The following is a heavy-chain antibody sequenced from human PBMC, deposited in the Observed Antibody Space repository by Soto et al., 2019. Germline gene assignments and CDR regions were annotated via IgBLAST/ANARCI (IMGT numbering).Heavy chain of an antibody. J-gene: IGHJ5*02. CDR1: GGTFSSYA. Sequence: QVQLVQSGAEVKKPGSSVKVSCKASGGTFSSYAISWVRQAPGQGLEWMGGIIHIFGTANYAQKFQGRVTITADESTSTAYMELSSLRSEDTAVYYCARLGTPYYSSSWGNWFDPWGQGTLVTVSS. D-gene: IGHD6-13*01. CDR3: ARLGTPYYSSSWGNWFDP. CDR2: IIHIFGTA. V-gene: IGHV1-69*01.